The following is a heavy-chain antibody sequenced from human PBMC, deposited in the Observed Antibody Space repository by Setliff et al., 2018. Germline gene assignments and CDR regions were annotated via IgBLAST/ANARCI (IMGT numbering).Heavy chain of an antibody. CDR2: ISVYNGDT. CDR1: GYTFRNYA. Sequence: GASVKVSCKASGYTFRNYAFAWVRQAPGQGLEWVGWISVYNGDTNYAQKFQGRVTLTTDTSTSTAYMELSSLRSEDTAVYYCATLAFTYYYDSSGYYPHDYWGQGTLVTVSS. CDR3: ATLAFTYYYDSSGYYPHDY. D-gene: IGHD3-22*01. J-gene: IGHJ4*02. V-gene: IGHV1-18*01.